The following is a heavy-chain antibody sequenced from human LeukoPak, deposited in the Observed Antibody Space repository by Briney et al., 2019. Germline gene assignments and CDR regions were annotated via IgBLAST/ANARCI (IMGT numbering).Heavy chain of an antibody. D-gene: IGHD3-9*01. Sequence: GGSLRLSCAASGFTFSSYAMHWVRQAPGKGLEWVAVISYDGSNKYYADSMKGRFTISRDNSKNTLYLQMNSLRAEDTAVYYCASPYYDILTGYNYGMDVWGKGTTVTVSS. CDR2: ISYDGSNK. V-gene: IGHV3-30*04. J-gene: IGHJ6*04. CDR3: ASPYYDILTGYNYGMDV. CDR1: GFTFSSYA.